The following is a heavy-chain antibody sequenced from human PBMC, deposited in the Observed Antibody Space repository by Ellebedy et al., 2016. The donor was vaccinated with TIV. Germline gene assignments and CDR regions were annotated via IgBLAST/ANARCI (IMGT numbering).Heavy chain of an antibody. D-gene: IGHD4-11*01. V-gene: IGHV3-48*04. CDR3: ARDRTGRLHPDYMDL. CDR1: GFTFSDYS. J-gene: IGHJ6*03. CDR2: ISGGAYTI. Sequence: PGGSLRLSCATSGFTFSDYSMNWVRQAPGKGLEWISCISGGAYTIYYADSVKGRFTISRDNAKNSLYLQMNSLRADDTAVYYCARDRTGRLHPDYMDLWGKGTTVTVSS.